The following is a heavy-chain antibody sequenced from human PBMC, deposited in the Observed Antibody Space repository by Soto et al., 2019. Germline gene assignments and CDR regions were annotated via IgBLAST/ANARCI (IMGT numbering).Heavy chain of an antibody. CDR1: GFSFSNYW. D-gene: IGHD2-21*02. CDR3: ARSLTAIRDYWYFDV. Sequence: EVQLVESGGDFFQPGGSLRLSCAASGFSFSNYWMHWVRQDQGKGLVWVARINHDGISTAYADSVQGRFTISRDNAKNTLYLQANSLRVEDTAIYYCARSLTAIRDYWYFDVWGRGTLVTVSP. CDR2: INHDGIST. J-gene: IGHJ2*01. V-gene: IGHV3-74*01.